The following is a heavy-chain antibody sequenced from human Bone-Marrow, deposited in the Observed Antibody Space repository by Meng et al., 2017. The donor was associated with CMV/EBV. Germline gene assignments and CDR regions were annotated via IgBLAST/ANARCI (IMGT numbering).Heavy chain of an antibody. CDR2: ISYDGSNK. J-gene: IGHJ4*02. CDR3: AKDGGYSYGFPSYFDY. Sequence: FTFSSYAMHWVRQAPGKGLEWVAVISYDGSNKYYADSVKGRFTISRDNSKNTLYLQMNSLRAEDTAVYYCAKDGGYSYGFPSYFDYWGQGTLVTVSS. D-gene: IGHD5-18*01. V-gene: IGHV3-30-3*02. CDR1: FTFSSYA.